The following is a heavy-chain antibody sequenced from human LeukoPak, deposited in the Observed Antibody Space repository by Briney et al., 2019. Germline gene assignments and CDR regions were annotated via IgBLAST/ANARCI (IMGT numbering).Heavy chain of an antibody. D-gene: IGHD6-19*01. J-gene: IGHJ4*02. Sequence: QPGGSLRLSCAASGFTFSRYGMHWVGQAPGRGLEWVAVISYDGSNKYYADFVKGRFTISRDNTKNSLYLQMNSLRAEDTAVYYCARGKEPVAGSLSHFDYWGQGTLVTVSS. CDR3: ARGKEPVAGSLSHFDY. V-gene: IGHV3-30*03. CDR1: GFTFSRYG. CDR2: ISYDGSNK.